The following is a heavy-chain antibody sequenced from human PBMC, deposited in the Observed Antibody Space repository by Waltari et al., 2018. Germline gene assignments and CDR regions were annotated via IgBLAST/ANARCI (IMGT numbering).Heavy chain of an antibody. CDR1: GGSFSGYY. CDR3: ARGPLYLWLFPPVLAFDI. Sequence: QVQLQQWGAGLLKPSETLSLTCAVYGGSFSGYYWSWIRQPPGKGLEWIGEINHSGSTNYNPSLKSRVTISVDTSKNQFSLKLSSVTAADTAVYYCARGPLYLWLFPPVLAFDIWGQGTMVIVSS. CDR2: INHSGST. D-gene: IGHD2-8*02. J-gene: IGHJ3*02. V-gene: IGHV4-34*01.